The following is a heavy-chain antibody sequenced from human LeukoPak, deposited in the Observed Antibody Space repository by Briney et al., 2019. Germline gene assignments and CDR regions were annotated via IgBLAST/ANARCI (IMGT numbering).Heavy chain of an antibody. D-gene: IGHD3-16*01. J-gene: IGHJ4*02. CDR3: ARDWGKGDY. CDR2: ILSDGSSK. Sequence: GGSLRLSCEASGITFSSDAMQWVRQAPGKGLEWVALILSDGSSKYYADSVKGRFTISRDNSKNTLYLQMNSLRAEDTAVYYCARDWGKGDYWGQGTLVTVSS. CDR1: GITFSSDA. V-gene: IGHV3-30*04.